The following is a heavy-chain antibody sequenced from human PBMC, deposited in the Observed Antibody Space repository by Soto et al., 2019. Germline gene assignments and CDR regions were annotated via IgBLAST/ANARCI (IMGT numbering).Heavy chain of an antibody. J-gene: IGHJ1*01. CDR2: ISSNGGST. V-gene: IGHV3-64*01. D-gene: IGHD6-13*01. CDR3: ARGKKGGGSSWYYFQH. Sequence: GGSLRLSCAASGFTFSSYAMHWVRQAPGKGLEYVSAISSNGGSTYYANSVKGRFTISRDNSKNTLYLQMGSLRAEDMAVYYCARGKKGGGSSWYYFQHWGQGTLVTVSS. CDR1: GFTFSSYA.